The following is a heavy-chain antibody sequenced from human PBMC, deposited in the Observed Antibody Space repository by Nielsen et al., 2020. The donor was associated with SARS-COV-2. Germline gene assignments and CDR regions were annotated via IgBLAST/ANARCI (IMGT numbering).Heavy chain of an antibody. CDR3: ARDPTTYYDFWSGYYYGMDV. D-gene: IGHD3-3*01. CDR1: GFTFTSYA. J-gene: IGHJ6*02. V-gene: IGHV4-4*02. CDR2: IDQSGSMRYNPSGST. Sequence: GSLRLSCAASGFTFTSYAMTWARQAPGKGLEWIGEIDQSGSMRYNPSGSTNYNPSLKSRVTISVDTSKNQFSLKLSSVTAADTAVYYCARDPTTYYDFWSGYYYGMDVWGQGTTVTVSS.